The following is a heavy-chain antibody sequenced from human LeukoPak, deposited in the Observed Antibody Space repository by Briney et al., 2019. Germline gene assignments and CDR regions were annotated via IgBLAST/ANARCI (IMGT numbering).Heavy chain of an antibody. V-gene: IGHV3-30*02. D-gene: IGHD2-21*02. J-gene: IGHJ4*02. Sequence: GGSLRLSCAASEFAFSRNNMHWVRQAPGKGLEWVSFIKYDGSDKNYAESVKGRSTISRDNSKNTLFLQMNSLGAVYTGLYYCAKDQGGGHCSFDYWGQGTLVTVSS. CDR2: IKYDGSDK. CDR3: AKDQGGGHCSFDY. CDR1: EFAFSRNN.